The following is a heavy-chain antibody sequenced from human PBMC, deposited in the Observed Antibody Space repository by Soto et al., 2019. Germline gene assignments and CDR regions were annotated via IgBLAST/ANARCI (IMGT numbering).Heavy chain of an antibody. Sequence: EVQLVESGGGFVQPGGSLRLSCAASGFTFSNYWMSWVRQAPGKGLEWVANIKVYGSEKYYVDSVKGRFTISRDNAKNSLYLQMNSLRAEDTAVYYCAGVAVRGQGTLVTVSS. CDR3: AGVAV. J-gene: IGHJ4*02. CDR2: IKVYGSEK. D-gene: IGHD6-19*01. CDR1: GFTFSNYW. V-gene: IGHV3-7*05.